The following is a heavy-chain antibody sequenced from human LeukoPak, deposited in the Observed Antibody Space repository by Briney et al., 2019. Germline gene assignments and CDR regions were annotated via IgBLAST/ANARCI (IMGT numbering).Heavy chain of an antibody. CDR1: GYTFASYC. CDR2: IIPSGGST. J-gene: IGHJ4*02. Sequence: ASVKVSCKASGYTFASYCIHWVRQAPGQGLEWMGVIIPSGGSTTYAQKFQGRVTMTRDTSVSTVYMELSSLRSEDTAGYYCARGDTVTTPLNRLVYWGQGTLVTVSS. CDR3: ARGDTVTTPLNRLVY. V-gene: IGHV1-46*01. D-gene: IGHD4-17*01.